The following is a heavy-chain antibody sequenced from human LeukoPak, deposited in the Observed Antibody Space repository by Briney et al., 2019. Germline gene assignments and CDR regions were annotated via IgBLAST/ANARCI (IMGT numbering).Heavy chain of an antibody. CDR2: INHSGST. CDR3: ARGRITYYDFWSGYSGPNWFDP. CDR1: GGSFSGYY. D-gene: IGHD3-3*01. V-gene: IGHV4-34*01. J-gene: IGHJ5*02. Sequence: SETLSLTCAVYGGSFSGYYWSWIRQPPGKGLEWIGEINHSGSTNYNPSLKSRVTISVDTSKNQFSLKLSSVPAADTAVYYCARGRITYYDFWSGYSGPNWFDPWGQGTLVTVSS.